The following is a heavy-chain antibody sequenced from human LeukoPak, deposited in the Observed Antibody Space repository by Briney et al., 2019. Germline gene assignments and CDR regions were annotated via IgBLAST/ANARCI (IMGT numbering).Heavy chain of an antibody. CDR2: ISAYNGNT. V-gene: IGHV1-18*01. CDR1: GYTFTSYG. D-gene: IGHD5-24*01. CDR3: ARALSGRDGYNLYDY. Sequence: GASVKVSCKASGYTFTSYGISWVRQAPGQGLEWMGWISAYNGNTNYAQKFQGRVTITADESTSTAYMELSGLRSEDTAVYYCARALSGRDGYNLYDYWGQGTLVTVSS. J-gene: IGHJ4*02.